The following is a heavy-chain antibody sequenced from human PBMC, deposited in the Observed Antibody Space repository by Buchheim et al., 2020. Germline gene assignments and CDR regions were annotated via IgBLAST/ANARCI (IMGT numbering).Heavy chain of an antibody. Sequence: QVQLQESGPGLVKPSQTLSLTCTVSGGSISSGSYYWSWIRQPAGKGLEWIGRIYTRGSTNYNPSLKSRVTKSVDTSKNQFSLKLSSVTAADTAVYYCARVPGSRHYYYGMDVWGQGTT. CDR2: IYTRGST. CDR3: ARVPGSRHYYYGMDV. J-gene: IGHJ6*02. V-gene: IGHV4-61*02. D-gene: IGHD6-25*01. CDR1: GGSISSGSYY.